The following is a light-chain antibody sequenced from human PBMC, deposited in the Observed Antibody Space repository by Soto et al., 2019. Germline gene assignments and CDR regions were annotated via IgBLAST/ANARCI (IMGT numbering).Light chain of an antibody. CDR1: TSNIGSHS. Sequence: QSVLTQPPSASGTPGQRVTISCSGSTSNIGSHSVNWFQHLPGTAPKLLIKTNNQRPSGVPDRFSGYKSGTSASLAISGLQSEDEADYHCAAWDDSLNGPVFGGGTKLTVL. V-gene: IGLV1-44*01. CDR3: AAWDDSLNGPV. J-gene: IGLJ3*02. CDR2: TNN.